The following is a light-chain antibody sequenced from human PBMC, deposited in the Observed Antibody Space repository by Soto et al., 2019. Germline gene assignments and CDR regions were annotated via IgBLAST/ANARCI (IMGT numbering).Light chain of an antibody. CDR3: QQYGSSPWT. CDR2: GAS. CDR1: QSVNSNY. J-gene: IGKJ1*01. Sequence: EFVLTQSPGTLSLSPGERATLSCRTSQSVNSNYLAWYQQKPGQAPRLLIYGASSRATGIPDRISGSGSGTDFTLTISRLEPEDFAVYYCQQYGSSPWTFGQGTKVDIK. V-gene: IGKV3-20*01.